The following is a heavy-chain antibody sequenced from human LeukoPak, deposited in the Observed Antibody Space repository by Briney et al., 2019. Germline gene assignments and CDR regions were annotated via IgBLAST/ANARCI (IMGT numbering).Heavy chain of an antibody. D-gene: IGHD1-14*01. J-gene: IGHJ4*02. V-gene: IGHV3-53*01. CDR3: ARGSDILRGTPFDY. CDR1: GFTVSSNY. Sequence: GGSLRLSCAASGFTVSSNYMSWVRQAPGKGLEWVSVIYSDGSTYYADSVKGRFTISRDNSKNTLYLQMNSLRAEDTAVYYCARGSDILRGTPFDYWGQGTLVTVSS. CDR2: IYSDGST.